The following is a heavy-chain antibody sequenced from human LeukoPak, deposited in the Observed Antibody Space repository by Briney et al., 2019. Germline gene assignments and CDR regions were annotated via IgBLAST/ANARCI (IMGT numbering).Heavy chain of an antibody. D-gene: IGHD5-24*01. V-gene: IGHV1-8*01. Sequence: ASVKVSCKASGYTFTSYDINWVRQATGQGLVWMGWMNPNSGNTGYAQKFQGRVTMTRNTSISTAYMELSSLRSEDTAVYYCARGRGWLPQNDYWGQGTLVTVSS. CDR1: GYTFTSYD. J-gene: IGHJ4*02. CDR3: ARGRGWLPQNDY. CDR2: MNPNSGNT.